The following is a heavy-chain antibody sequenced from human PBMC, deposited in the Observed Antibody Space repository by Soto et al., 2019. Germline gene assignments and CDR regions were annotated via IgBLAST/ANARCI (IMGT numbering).Heavy chain of an antibody. CDR2: IYTGGST. Sequence: EVQLVESGGGLIQPGGSLRLSCAASGFSVSSNYMSWVRQAPGKGLEWVSVIYTGGSTYYADSVKGRFTISRDNSKNTRNLQMNSLRVEDTAVYYCARSINWPDWFDPWGQGSLVTVSS. CDR1: GFSVSSNY. CDR3: ARSINWPDWFDP. J-gene: IGHJ5*02. V-gene: IGHV3-53*01. D-gene: IGHD1-1*01.